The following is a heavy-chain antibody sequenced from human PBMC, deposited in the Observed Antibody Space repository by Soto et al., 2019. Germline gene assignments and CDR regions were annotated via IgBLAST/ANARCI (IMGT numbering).Heavy chain of an antibody. CDR2: INAGNGDT. J-gene: IGHJ4*02. Sequence: QVQLVQSGAEVKKPGASVKVSCKAFGYIFTAYSMHWVRQAPGQSLEWMGWINAGNGDTKYSHKFLGRITITRDTSASVAYLEVSSLRSEDTAVYFCARDHHSSQPYYFDAWGQGTLVTVSS. V-gene: IGHV1-3*01. CDR3: ARDHHSSQPYYFDA. D-gene: IGHD3-22*01. CDR1: GYIFTAYS.